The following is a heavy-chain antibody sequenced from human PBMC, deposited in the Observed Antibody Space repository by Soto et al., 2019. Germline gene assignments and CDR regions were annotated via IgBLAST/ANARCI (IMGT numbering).Heavy chain of an antibody. V-gene: IGHV3-9*01. CDR3: ATIDAFDI. CDR1: GFTFDDYA. J-gene: IGHJ3*02. Sequence: DVQLVESGGGLVQPGRSLRLSCAASGFTFDDYAMHWVRQAPGKGLEWVSGISWNSGSIGYADSVKGRFTISRDNAKNSLYLQMNSLRAEDTALYYCATIDAFDIWGQGTMVTVSS. CDR2: ISWNSGSI.